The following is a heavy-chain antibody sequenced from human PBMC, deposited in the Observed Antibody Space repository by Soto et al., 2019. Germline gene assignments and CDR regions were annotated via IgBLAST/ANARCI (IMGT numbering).Heavy chain of an antibody. D-gene: IGHD5-18*01. CDR2: INHSGST. J-gene: IGHJ4*02. CDR1: GGSFSGYY. V-gene: IGHV4-34*01. CDR3: ARGRGIRRGYSYGSDY. Sequence: PSETLSLTCAVYGGSFSGYYWSWIRQPPGKGLEWIGEINHSGSTNYNPSLKSRVTISVDTSKNQFSLKLSSVTAADTAVYYCARGRGIRRGYSYGSDYWGQGTLVTVSS.